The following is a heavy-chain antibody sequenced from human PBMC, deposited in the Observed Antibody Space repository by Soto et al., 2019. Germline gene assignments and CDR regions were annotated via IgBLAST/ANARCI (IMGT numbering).Heavy chain of an antibody. CDR3: AREDSIIIPAVSDF. D-gene: IGHD2-2*01. CDR1: GFNFNNYG. CDR2: VSKSDYT. Sequence: PGGSLRLSCEVSGFNFNNYGINWVRQAPGKGLEWVSSVSKSDYTYYSDSVKGRFTISRDNAKNSVSLQMNTLRAEDTAVYYCAREDSIIIPAVSDFWGQGTLVTAPQ. V-gene: IGHV3-21*01. J-gene: IGHJ4*02.